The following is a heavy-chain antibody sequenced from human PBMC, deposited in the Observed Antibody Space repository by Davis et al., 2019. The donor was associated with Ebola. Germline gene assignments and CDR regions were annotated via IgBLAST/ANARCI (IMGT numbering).Heavy chain of an antibody. Sequence: GGSLRLSCAASGFSVSSNYMSWVRQAPGKRLEWVAVISYHGSEKYYADSVKGRFTISRDNSKNTLYLQLNSLRSEDTAFYYCARDRDGEGNWYFDLWGRGTLVTVSS. J-gene: IGHJ2*01. D-gene: IGHD4-17*01. CDR2: ISYHGSEK. CDR1: GFSVSSNY. CDR3: ARDRDGEGNWYFDL. V-gene: IGHV3-30-3*01.